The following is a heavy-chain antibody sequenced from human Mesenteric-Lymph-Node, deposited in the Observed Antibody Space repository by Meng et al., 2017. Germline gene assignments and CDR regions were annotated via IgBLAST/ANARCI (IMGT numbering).Heavy chain of an antibody. D-gene: IGHD1-14*01. CDR2: VVYSGTT. CDR1: GGAISSSSYY. Sequence: QWQWQESGPGLVKPSASLSLTCTVSGGAISSSSYYWAWIRQPPGGGLEWIGSVVYSGTTYYTSSLKSRVSISVDTSKNQFSLKLSSVTAADTAVYHCARHHHSPTFDYWGQGTLVTVSS. V-gene: IGHV4-39*01. J-gene: IGHJ4*02. CDR3: ARHHHSPTFDY.